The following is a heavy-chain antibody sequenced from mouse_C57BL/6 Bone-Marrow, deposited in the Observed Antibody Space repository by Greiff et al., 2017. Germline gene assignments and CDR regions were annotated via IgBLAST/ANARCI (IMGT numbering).Heavy chain of an antibody. V-gene: IGHV1-76*01. J-gene: IGHJ1*03. D-gene: IGHD1-1*01. CDR3: ARYYYGSSHWYFDV. CDR2: IYPGSGNT. Sequence: VQLQESGAELVRPGASVKLSCKASGYTFTDYYINWVKQRPGQGLEWIARIYPGSGNTYYNQKFKGKATLTAEQSSSTAYMQLSSLTSEDSAVYFGARYYYGSSHWYFDVWGTGTTVTVSS. CDR1: GYTFTDYY.